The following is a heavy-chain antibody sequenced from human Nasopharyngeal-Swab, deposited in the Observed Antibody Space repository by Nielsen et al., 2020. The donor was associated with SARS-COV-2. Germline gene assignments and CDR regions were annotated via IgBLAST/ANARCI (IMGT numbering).Heavy chain of an antibody. V-gene: IGHV3-30*18. Sequence: GESLKISCAASGFTFNSYWMSWVRQAPGKGLEWVAVISYDGSNKYYADSVKGRFTISRDNSKNTLYLQMNSLRAEDTAVYYCAKDSALDYWGQGTLVTVSS. CDR1: GFTFNSYW. CDR3: AKDSALDY. CDR2: ISYDGSNK. J-gene: IGHJ4*02. D-gene: IGHD3-10*01.